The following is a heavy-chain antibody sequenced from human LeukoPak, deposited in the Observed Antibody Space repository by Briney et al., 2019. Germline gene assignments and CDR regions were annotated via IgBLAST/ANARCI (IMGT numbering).Heavy chain of an antibody. CDR3: ATGIFGVVKCFDY. CDR1: GYTLTELS. D-gene: IGHD3-3*01. CDR2: FDPEDGET. V-gene: IGHV1-24*01. Sequence: GASVKVSCKVSGYTLTELSMHWVRQAPGKGLEWMGGFDPEDGETIYTQKFQGRVTMTEDTSTDTAYMELSSLSSEDTAVYYCATGIFGVVKCFDYWGQGTLVTVSS. J-gene: IGHJ4*02.